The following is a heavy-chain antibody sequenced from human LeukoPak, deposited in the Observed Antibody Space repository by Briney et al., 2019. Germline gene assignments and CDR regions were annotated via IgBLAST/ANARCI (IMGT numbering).Heavy chain of an antibody. CDR2: IYHSGST. CDR1: GYSSSSGYY. J-gene: IGHJ4*02. V-gene: IGHV4-38-2*01. D-gene: IGHD1-26*01. CDR3: ARCIVGATLFDY. Sequence: SETLSLTCAVSGYSSSSGYYWGWIRQPPGKGLEWIGSIYHSGSTYYSPSLKSRVTISVDTSKNQFSLKLSSVTAADTAVYYCARCIVGATLFDYWGQGTLVTVSS.